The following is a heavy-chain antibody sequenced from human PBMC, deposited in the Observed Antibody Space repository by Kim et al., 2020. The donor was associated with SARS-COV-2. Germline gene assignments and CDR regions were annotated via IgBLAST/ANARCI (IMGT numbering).Heavy chain of an antibody. CDR1: GFTFSNYA. V-gene: IGHV3-64*01. CDR3: ARSDVFAGYGP. D-gene: IGHD6-13*01. J-gene: IGHJ5*02. Sequence: GGSLRLSCAASGFTFSNYAMHWVRQAPGKGLEYVSAISSNGGSTDYANSVKGRFTISRDNAKNSLYLQMGSLRAEDMAVYYCARSDVFAGYGPWGQGNLDSVSS. CDR2: ISSNGGST.